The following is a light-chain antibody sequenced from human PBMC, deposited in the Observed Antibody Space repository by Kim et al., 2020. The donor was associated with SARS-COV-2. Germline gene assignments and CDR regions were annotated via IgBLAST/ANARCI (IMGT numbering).Light chain of an antibody. CDR2: GAS. CDR1: HRVGSSY. CDR3: QQYDSSPRT. Sequence: SPGEKGAPPCRTSHRVGSSYLAWYQQKPGQAPRLLIYGASSRATGIPDRFSGSGSGTDFTLTISRLEPEDFAVYYCQQYDSSPRTFGQGTKVDIK. J-gene: IGKJ1*01. V-gene: IGKV3-20*01.